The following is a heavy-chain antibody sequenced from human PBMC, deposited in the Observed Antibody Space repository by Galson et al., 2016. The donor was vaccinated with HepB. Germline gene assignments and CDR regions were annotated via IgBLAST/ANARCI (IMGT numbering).Heavy chain of an antibody. CDR2: IIPAFGSV. Sequence: SVKVSCKASGGTLINYAISWVRQAPGQGLEWMGGIIPAFGSVNYAQKFQGRVMITADESTNTAYMELSSLRSEDTAVYYCAKDDDGDYRVDALDIWGQGTMVIASS. V-gene: IGHV1-69*13. CDR1: GGTLINYA. CDR3: AKDDDGDYRVDALDI. D-gene: IGHD4-17*01. J-gene: IGHJ3*02.